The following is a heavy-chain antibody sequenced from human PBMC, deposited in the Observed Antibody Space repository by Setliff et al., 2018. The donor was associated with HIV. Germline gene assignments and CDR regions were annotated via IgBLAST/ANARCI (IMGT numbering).Heavy chain of an antibody. V-gene: IGHV4-61*09. J-gene: IGHJ5*02. CDR3: ARGWRSLIRGGWFDP. CDR1: GDSVRSRTYT. Sequence: SETLSLTCTVSGDSVRSRTYTWSWIRQSAGEGLEWIGHIYGSGSTDYNPSLNSRVTISLDTSKNQFSLRLTSVTAADTAVYYCARGWRSLIRGGWFDPWGQGTLVTVSS. CDR2: IYGSGST. D-gene: IGHD3-10*01.